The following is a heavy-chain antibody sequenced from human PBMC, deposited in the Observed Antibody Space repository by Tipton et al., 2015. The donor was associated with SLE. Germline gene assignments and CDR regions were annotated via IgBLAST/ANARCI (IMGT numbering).Heavy chain of an antibody. V-gene: IGHV3-48*03. CDR1: GFTFSSYE. CDR3: ARDLTNYYDSSGTDAFDI. Sequence: GSLRLSCAASGFTFSSYEMNWVRQAPGKGLEWVSYISSSGSTIYYADSVKGRFTISRDNAKNSLYLQMNSLRAEDTAVYFCARDLTNYYDSSGTDAFDIWGQGTMVTVSS. CDR2: ISSSGSTI. D-gene: IGHD3-22*01. J-gene: IGHJ3*02.